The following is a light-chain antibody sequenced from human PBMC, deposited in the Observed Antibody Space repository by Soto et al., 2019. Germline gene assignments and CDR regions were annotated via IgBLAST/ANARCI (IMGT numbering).Light chain of an antibody. J-gene: IGKJ2*01. V-gene: IGKV1-5*01. CDR3: QQYNSYPS. Sequence: DIQMTQSPSTLSASVGDRVTITCRASQSISSWLAWYQQKPGKAPKLLIYDASSLESGVPSRFSGSGSGTEFTLTISSLQPDDFATYYCQQYNSYPSFDQGTKLEIK. CDR2: DAS. CDR1: QSISSW.